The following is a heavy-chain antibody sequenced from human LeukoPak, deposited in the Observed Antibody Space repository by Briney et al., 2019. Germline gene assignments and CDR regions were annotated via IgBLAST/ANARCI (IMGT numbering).Heavy chain of an antibody. CDR2: IIPIFGTA. V-gene: IGHV1-69*13. J-gene: IGHJ6*04. D-gene: IGHD4-17*01. CDR1: GYTFTSYY. CDR3: ARGTWHDYGDYAAEAPDV. Sequence: ASVKVSCKASGYTFTSYYMHWVRQAPGQGLEWMGGIIPIFGTANYAQKFQGRVTITADESTSTAYMELSSLRSEDTAVYYCARGTWHDYGDYAAEAPDVWGKGTTVTISS.